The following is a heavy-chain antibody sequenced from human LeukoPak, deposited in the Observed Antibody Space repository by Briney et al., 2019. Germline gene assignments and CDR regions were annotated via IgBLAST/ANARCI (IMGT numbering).Heavy chain of an antibody. D-gene: IGHD2-2*01. CDR3: AKARGGYCSSTSCSGDY. Sequence: ETLSLTCTVSGGSISSASSCWGWIRQPPGKGLEWVSAISGSGGSTYYADSVKGRFTISRDNSKNTLYLQMNSLRAEDTAVYYCAKARGGYCSSTSCSGDYWGQGTLVTVSS. CDR2: ISGSGGST. V-gene: IGHV3-23*01. CDR1: GGSISSASS. J-gene: IGHJ4*02.